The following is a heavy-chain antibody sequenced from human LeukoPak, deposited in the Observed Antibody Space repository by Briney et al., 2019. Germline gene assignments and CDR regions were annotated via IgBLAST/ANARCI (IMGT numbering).Heavy chain of an antibody. CDR2: IYYSGST. CDR1: GGSISSSRYY. CDR3: ARGSRAYYYYDMDV. V-gene: IGHV4-39*01. Sequence: SETLSLTCTVSGGSISSSRYYWGWIRQPPGKGLEWIGSIYYSGSTYYNPSLKSRVTISVDTPKNQFSLKLSSVTAADTAVYYCARGSRAYYYYDMDVWGQGTTVTVSS. J-gene: IGHJ6*02.